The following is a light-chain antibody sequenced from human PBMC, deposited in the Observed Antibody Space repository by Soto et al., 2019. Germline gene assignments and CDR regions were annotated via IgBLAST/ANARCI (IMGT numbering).Light chain of an antibody. Sequence: DIQMTQSPTSLSASVGDRVTISCRASQRIVTYLAWYQQKPGKAPRLLISGASSVQSGVPPRFSGSGSATDFILTISSLRLEDIATYYCQQTASAPPWTFGQGTKVEIK. CDR2: GAS. CDR1: QRIVTY. V-gene: IGKV1-39*01. J-gene: IGKJ1*01. CDR3: QQTASAPPWT.